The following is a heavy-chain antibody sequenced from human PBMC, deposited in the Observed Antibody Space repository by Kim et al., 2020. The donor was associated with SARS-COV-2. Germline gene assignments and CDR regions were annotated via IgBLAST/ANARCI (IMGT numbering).Heavy chain of an antibody. Sequence: GESLKISCKGSGYSFTSYWIGWVRQMPGKGLEWMGIIYPGDSDTRYSPSFQGQVTISADKSISTAYLQWSSLKASDTAMYYCARQGRKWEPKNDAFDIWGQGTMVTVSS. D-gene: IGHD1-26*01. CDR2: IYPGDSDT. J-gene: IGHJ3*02. V-gene: IGHV5-51*01. CDR3: ARQGRKWEPKNDAFDI. CDR1: GYSFTSYW.